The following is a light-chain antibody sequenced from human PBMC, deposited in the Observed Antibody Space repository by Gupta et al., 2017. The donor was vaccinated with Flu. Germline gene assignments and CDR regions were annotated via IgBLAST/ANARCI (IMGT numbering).Light chain of an antibody. V-gene: IGKV3-20*01. CDR1: QSVSSSY. Sequence: EIVLTQSPGTLSLSPGERATLSCRASQSVSSSYLAWYQQKPGQAPRLLIYGASSRATGIPDRFSGSGSGTDFTLTISRLDPEDFAVYYCQQYGSSPWTFGPGTKVDIK. CDR2: GAS. J-gene: IGKJ3*01. CDR3: QQYGSSPWT.